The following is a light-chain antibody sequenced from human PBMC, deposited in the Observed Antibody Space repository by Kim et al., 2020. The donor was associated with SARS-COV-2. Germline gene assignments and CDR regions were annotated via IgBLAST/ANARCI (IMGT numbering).Light chain of an antibody. Sequence: SAKRTCTRGTEHSTTAVAWHQHQPEKGPRYLMKLNSDGSYKKGDGIPDRFSGSSSGSERYLTISGLQSEDEADYYCQTWGTGTRLFGGGTQLTVL. V-gene: IGLV4-69*01. CDR3: QTWGTGTRL. J-gene: IGLJ2*01. CDR1: TEHSTTA. CDR2: LNSDGSY.